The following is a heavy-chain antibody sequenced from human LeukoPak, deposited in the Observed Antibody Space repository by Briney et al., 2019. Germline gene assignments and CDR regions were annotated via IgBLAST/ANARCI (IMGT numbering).Heavy chain of an antibody. D-gene: IGHD6-19*01. V-gene: IGHV3-53*01. CDR3: TKLKGWYGEGFFDY. J-gene: IGHJ4*02. CDR1: GFTVSSNY. CDR2: LYSGGAT. Sequence: GGSLRLSCAASGFTVSSNYMSWVRQPAGQGLEWVSVLYSGGATFYADSVKGRFTISRDTSKNTLYLQMNDLRADDTAVYYCTKLKGWYGEGFFDYWGQGTLVTASS.